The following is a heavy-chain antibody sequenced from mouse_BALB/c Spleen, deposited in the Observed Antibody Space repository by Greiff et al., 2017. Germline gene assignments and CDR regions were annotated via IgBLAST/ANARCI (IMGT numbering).Heavy chain of an antibody. J-gene: IGHJ4*01. CDR1: GYTFTSYW. Sequence: LQQPGSELVRPGASVKLSCTASGYTFTSYWMHWVKQRHGQGLEWIGNIYPGSGSTNYDEKFKSKGTLTVDTSSSTAYMHLSSLTSEDSAVYYCTRGGNYYAMDYWGQGTSVTVSS. V-gene: IGHV1S22*01. CDR2: IYPGSGST. CDR3: TRGGNYYAMDY. D-gene: IGHD2-1*01.